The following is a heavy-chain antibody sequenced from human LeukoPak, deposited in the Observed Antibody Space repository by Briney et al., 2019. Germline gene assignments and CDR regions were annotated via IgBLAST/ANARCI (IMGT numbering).Heavy chain of an antibody. Sequence: SETLSLTCTVSDGSISSSSYYWVWIRQPPGKGLEWIGSIYYSGSTYYNPSLKSRVTISVDTSKNQFSLKLSSVTAADTAVYYCARSSGRDTRIAAAGAFDYWGQGTLVTVSS. CDR1: DGSISSSSYY. CDR3: ARSSGRDTRIAAAGAFDY. V-gene: IGHV4-39*07. CDR2: IYYSGST. J-gene: IGHJ4*02. D-gene: IGHD6-13*01.